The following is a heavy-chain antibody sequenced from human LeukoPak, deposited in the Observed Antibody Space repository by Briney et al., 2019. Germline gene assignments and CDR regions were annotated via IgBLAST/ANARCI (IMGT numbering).Heavy chain of an antibody. CDR1: DFNFITYA. J-gene: IGHJ4*02. V-gene: IGHV3-23*01. CDR3: ARDSSMLRGPLVIYYFDF. Sequence: GGSLRLSCAASDFNFITYAMSWVRQAPGKVLEWVSTISGGGDVTYYADAVKGRFTISRDNSKSTLYLQMNSLRVEDTAVYYCARDSSMLRGPLVIYYFDFWGQGTLVTVSS. CDR2: ISGGGDVT. D-gene: IGHD3-10*01.